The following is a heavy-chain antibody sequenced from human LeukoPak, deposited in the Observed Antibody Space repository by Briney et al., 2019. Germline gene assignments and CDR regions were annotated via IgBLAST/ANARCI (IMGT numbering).Heavy chain of an antibody. Sequence: SETLSLTCTVSGGSISSGGYYWSWIRQHPGKGLEWIGYIYCSGSTYYNPSLKSRVTISVDTSKNQFSLKLSSVTAADTAVYYCARDPSSFGGRFDPWGQGTLVAVSS. CDR3: ARDPSSFGGRFDP. V-gene: IGHV4-31*03. D-gene: IGHD3-10*01. CDR2: IYCSGST. CDR1: GGSISSGGYY. J-gene: IGHJ5*02.